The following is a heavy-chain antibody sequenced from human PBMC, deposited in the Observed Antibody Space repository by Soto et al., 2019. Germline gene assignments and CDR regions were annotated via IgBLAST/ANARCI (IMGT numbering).Heavy chain of an antibody. J-gene: IGHJ5*01. Sequence: VGSLRLSGAASGFTVSSGYMAWVRQAPGKGLEWISVLFSGGSSYYADSVKGRFTISRDNSKNTLSLEMSSLRLEDTAVYFCARDTYSSGWYDFWGQGTLVTVSS. CDR1: GFTVSSGY. CDR3: ARDTYSSGWYDF. CDR2: LFSGGSS. D-gene: IGHD6-19*01. V-gene: IGHV3-53*05.